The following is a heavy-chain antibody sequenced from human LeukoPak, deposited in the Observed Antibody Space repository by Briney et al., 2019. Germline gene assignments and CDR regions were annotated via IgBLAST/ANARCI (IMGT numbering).Heavy chain of an antibody. Sequence: SETLSLTCAVYGGSFSGYYWSWIRQPPGKGLEWIGEINHSGSTNYNPSLKSRVTISVDTSKNQFSLKLSSVTAADTAVYYYARAVVVVPAAKSGWFDPWAREPWSPSPQ. J-gene: IGHJ5*02. CDR2: INHSGST. V-gene: IGHV4-34*01. CDR3: ARAVVVVPAAKSGWFDP. CDR1: GGSFSGYY. D-gene: IGHD2-2*01.